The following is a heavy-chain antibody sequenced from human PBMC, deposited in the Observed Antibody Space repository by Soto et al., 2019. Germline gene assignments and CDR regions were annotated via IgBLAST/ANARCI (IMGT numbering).Heavy chain of an antibody. CDR2: ISSSSSTI. J-gene: IGHJ6*03. Sequence: EVQLVESGGGLVQPGGSLRLPCAASGFTFSSYSMNWVRQAPGKGLEWVSYISSSSSTIYYADSVKGRFTISRDNAKNSLYLQMNSLRAEDTAVYYCARDLSGYDWTAPLGYYYYMDVWGKGTTVTVSS. D-gene: IGHD5-12*01. CDR1: GFTFSSYS. V-gene: IGHV3-48*01. CDR3: ARDLSGYDWTAPLGYYYYMDV.